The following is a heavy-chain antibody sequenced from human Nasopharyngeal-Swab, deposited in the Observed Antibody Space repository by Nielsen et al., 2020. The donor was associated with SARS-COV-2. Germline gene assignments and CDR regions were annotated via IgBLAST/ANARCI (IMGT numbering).Heavy chain of an antibody. CDR3: AHYSSGSLSSPRGRGYFDY. V-gene: IGHV4-31*03. J-gene: IGHJ4*02. D-gene: IGHD1-26*01. Sequence: TLSLTCTVSGGSISSGGYYWSWIRQHPGKGLEWIGYIYYSGSTYYNPSLKSRVTISVDTSKNQFSLKLSSVTAADTAVYYCAHYSSGSLSSPRGRGYFDYWGQGTLVTVSS. CDR2: IYYSGST. CDR1: GGSISSGGYY.